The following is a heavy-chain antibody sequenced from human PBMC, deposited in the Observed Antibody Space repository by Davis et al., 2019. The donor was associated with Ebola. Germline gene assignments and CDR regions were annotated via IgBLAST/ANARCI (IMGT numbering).Heavy chain of an antibody. V-gene: IGHV3-11*01. CDR2: ISSSGSTI. CDR1: GFTSSGFTFSDYY. J-gene: IGHJ6*04. Sequence: GGSLRLSCAASGFTSSGFTFSDYYMSWIRQAPGKGLEWVSYISSSGSTIYYADSVKGRFTISRDNAKNSLYLQMNSLRAEDTAVYYCAKTKEDGMDVWGKGTTVTVSS. D-gene: IGHD2-8*01. CDR3: AKTKEDGMDV.